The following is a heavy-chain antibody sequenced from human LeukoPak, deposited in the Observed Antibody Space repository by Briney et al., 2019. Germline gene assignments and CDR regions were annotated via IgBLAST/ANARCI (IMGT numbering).Heavy chain of an antibody. D-gene: IGHD3-10*01. J-gene: IGHJ4*02. V-gene: IGHV4-34*01. CDR3: ATGRYYYGSGSTG. Sequence: SETLSLTCAVYGGSFSGYYWSWIRQPPGKGLEWIGEINQSGSTNYNPSLKSRVTISVDTSKNQFSLRLISVTAADTDVYYCATGRYYYGSGSTGWGQGTLVTVSS. CDR2: INQSGST. CDR1: GGSFSGYY.